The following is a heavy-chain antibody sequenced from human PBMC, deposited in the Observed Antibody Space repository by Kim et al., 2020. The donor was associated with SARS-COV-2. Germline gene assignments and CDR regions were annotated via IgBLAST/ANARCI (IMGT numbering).Heavy chain of an antibody. V-gene: IGHV1-3*01. Sequence: ASVKVSCKASGYTFISYGMHWVRQAPGQRLEWMGWINAGNGNRIHSQKFQGRVSFTRDTSASTAYMELSSLRSEDTAVYYCARDYGFGELFFDYWGQGTLVTVSS. CDR1: GYTFISYG. CDR3: ARDYGFGELFFDY. J-gene: IGHJ4*02. CDR2: INAGNGNR. D-gene: IGHD3-10*01.